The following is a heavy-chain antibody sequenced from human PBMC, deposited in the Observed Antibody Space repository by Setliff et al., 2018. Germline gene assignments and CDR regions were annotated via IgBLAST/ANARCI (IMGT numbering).Heavy chain of an antibody. J-gene: IGHJ4*02. CDR1: GGSISSGGYY. CDR2: IYYSGST. D-gene: IGHD3-22*01. V-gene: IGHV4-31*03. CDR3: AREALAYYYDSSGPEGVFDY. Sequence: PSETLSLTCTVSGGSISSGGYYWSWIRQHPGKGLEWIGYIYYSGSTYYNPSLKSRVTISVDTSKNQFSLKLSSVTAADTAVYYCAREALAYYYDSSGPEGVFDYWGQGTLVTVSS.